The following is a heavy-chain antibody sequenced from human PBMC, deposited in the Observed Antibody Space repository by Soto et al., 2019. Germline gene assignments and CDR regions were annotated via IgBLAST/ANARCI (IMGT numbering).Heavy chain of an antibody. J-gene: IGHJ6*02. V-gene: IGHV4-31*03. CDR1: GGSISSGGYY. Sequence: QVQLQESGPGLVKPSQTLSLTCTVSGGSISSGGYYWSWIRQHPGKGLEWIGYIYYSGSTYYNPSLKSRFNISVDTSKNQFSLKLSSVTAADTAVYYCARWTGGWLRSYYYYYDGMDVWGQGTTVTVSS. CDR2: IYYSGST. CDR3: ARWTGGWLRSYYYYYDGMDV. D-gene: IGHD5-12*01.